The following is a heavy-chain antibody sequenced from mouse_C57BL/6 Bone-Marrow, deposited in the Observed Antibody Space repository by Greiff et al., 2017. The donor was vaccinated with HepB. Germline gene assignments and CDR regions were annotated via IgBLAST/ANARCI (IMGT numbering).Heavy chain of an antibody. CDR3: ARSVWDYDYDEGLAY. V-gene: IGHV1-53*01. J-gene: IGHJ3*01. CDR2: INPSNGGT. CDR1: GYTFTSYW. Sequence: VQLQQPGTELVKPGASVKLSCKASGYTFTSYWMHWVKQRPGQGLEWIGNINPSNGGTNYNEKFKSKATLTVDKSSSTAYMQLSSLTSEDSAVYYGARSVWDYDYDEGLAYWGQGTLVTVSA. D-gene: IGHD2-4*01.